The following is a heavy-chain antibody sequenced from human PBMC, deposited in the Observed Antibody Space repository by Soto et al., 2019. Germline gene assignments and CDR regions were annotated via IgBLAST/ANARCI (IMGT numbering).Heavy chain of an antibody. D-gene: IGHD3-3*02. Sequence: ASVKVSCKASGGTFSSYAISWVRQAPGQGLEWMGGIIPIFGTANYAQKFQGRVTITADESTSTAYMELSSLRSEDTAVYYCARELGPDRLRDYYYYMDVWGKGTTVTVSS. CDR2: IIPIFGTA. CDR3: ARELGPDRLRDYYYYMDV. V-gene: IGHV1-69*13. CDR1: GGTFSSYA. J-gene: IGHJ6*03.